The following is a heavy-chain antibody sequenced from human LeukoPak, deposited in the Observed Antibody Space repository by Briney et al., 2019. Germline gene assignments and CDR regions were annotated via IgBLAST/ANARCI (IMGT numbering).Heavy chain of an antibody. CDR1: GDSVSSNSAA. J-gene: IGHJ6*02. CDR2: TYYRSKWYN. CDR3: KGDLPLMDV. Sequence: SQTLSLTCTLSGDSVSSNSAAWNWIRQSPSRGLEWLGRTYYRSKWYNDYAVSVKSRITINPDTSKNQVSLHLNNVTPEDTAVYYCKGDLPLMDVWGQGTTVTVSS. V-gene: IGHV6-1*01.